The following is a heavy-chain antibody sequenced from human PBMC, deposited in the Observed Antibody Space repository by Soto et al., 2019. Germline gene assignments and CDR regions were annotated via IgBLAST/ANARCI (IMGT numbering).Heavy chain of an antibody. CDR2: IWYDGSNK. J-gene: IGHJ4*02. V-gene: IGHV3-33*01. CDR1: GFTFGSYG. Sequence: GGSLRLSCAASGFTFGSYGIHWVRQAPGKGLEWVAVIWYDGSNKYYADSVKGRFTISRDNSKNTLYLQMNSLRAEDTAVYYCARDYSSVAFDYWGQGTLVTVSS. CDR3: ARDYSSVAFDY. D-gene: IGHD6-19*01.